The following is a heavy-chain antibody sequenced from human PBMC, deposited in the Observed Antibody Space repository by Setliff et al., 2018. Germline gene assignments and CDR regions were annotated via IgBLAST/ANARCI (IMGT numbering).Heavy chain of an antibody. CDR3: AKDRSRDYDDSSGYDH. V-gene: IGHV3-74*01. CDR2: ISPDGSVI. D-gene: IGHD3-22*01. Sequence: GSLRLSCAASGFSFSSYWMHWVRQGPGKGLVWVARISPDGSVIDYADSVKGRFTISRDNAKNSLYLQMNRLRAEDTALYYCAKDRSRDYDDSSGYDHWGQGTLVTVSS. J-gene: IGHJ4*02. CDR1: GFSFSSYW.